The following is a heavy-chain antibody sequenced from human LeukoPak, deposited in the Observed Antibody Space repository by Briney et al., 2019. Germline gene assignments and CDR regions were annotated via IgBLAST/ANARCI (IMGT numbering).Heavy chain of an antibody. CDR1: GFTFSSYA. CDR2: ISGSGGST. D-gene: IGHD3-9*01. J-gene: IGHJ4*02. Sequence: LPGGSLRLSCAASGFTFSSYAMSWVRQAPGKGLEWVSAISGSGGSTYYADSVKGRFTISRDNSKNTLYLQMNSLRAEDTAVYYCANPGGYYDILTGYLYTSPLVYWGQGTLVTVSS. CDR3: ANPGGYYDILTGYLYTSPLVY. V-gene: IGHV3-23*01.